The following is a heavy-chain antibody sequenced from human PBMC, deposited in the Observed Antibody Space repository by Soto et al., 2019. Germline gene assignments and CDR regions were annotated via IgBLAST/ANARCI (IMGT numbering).Heavy chain of an antibody. CDR3: ALWHASDS. CDR1: GYSFTRCG. CDR2: ISTYNGST. J-gene: IGHJ4*02. Sequence: ASVKVSCKACGYSFTRCGISWVRQAPGQGLECMGWISTYNGSTNYAQKFQGRVSMTTDTSTSTAYMGLRSLRYADTAVFFRALWHASDSWGQGTLVTVS. V-gene: IGHV1-18*04. D-gene: IGHD3-10*01.